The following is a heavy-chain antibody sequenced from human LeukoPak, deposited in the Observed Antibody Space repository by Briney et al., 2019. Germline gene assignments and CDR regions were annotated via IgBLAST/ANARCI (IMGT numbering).Heavy chain of an antibody. CDR3: ARLRLSNYDILTGYYYYFDY. CDR2: IAGGGGYI. V-gene: IGHV3-21*01. J-gene: IGHJ4*02. CDR1: GYTFSSYS. Sequence: GGSLRLSCAASGYTFSSYSMIWVRQAPGKGLGWVSTIAGGGGYIYYADSVKGRFTISRDNAKNSLYLQMNSLRAEDTAVYYCARLRLSNYDILTGYYYYFDYWGQGTLVTVSS. D-gene: IGHD3-9*01.